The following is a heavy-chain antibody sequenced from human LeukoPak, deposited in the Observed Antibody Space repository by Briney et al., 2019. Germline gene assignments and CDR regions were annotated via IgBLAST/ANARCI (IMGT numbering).Heavy chain of an antibody. D-gene: IGHD3-3*01. CDR2: NYSGGST. J-gene: IGHJ6*04. V-gene: IGHV3-53*01. Sequence: GGSLRLSCTASGFTISSNYMNWVRQAPGKGLDWVSVNYSGGSTYYADSVKGRFTISRDNAKNSLYLQMNSLRAEDTAVYYCAREKSPYYDFWIMDVWGKGTTVTVSS. CDR1: GFTISSNY. CDR3: AREKSPYYDFWIMDV.